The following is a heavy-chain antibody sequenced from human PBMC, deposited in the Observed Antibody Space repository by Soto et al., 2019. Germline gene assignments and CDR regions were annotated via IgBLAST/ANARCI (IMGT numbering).Heavy chain of an antibody. CDR3: ARDRSGARYFQH. Sequence: SVKVSCKASGGTFSSYAISWVRQAPGQGLEWMGGIIPIFGTANYAQKFQGRVTITADESTSTTYMELSSLRSEDTAVYYCARDRSGARYFQHWGQGTLVTVSS. D-gene: IGHD2-15*01. V-gene: IGHV1-69*13. CDR2: IIPIFGTA. J-gene: IGHJ1*01. CDR1: GGTFSSYA.